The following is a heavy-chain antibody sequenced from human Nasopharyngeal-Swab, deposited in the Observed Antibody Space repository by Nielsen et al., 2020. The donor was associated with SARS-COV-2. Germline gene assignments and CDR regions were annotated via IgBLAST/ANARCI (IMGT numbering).Heavy chain of an antibody. Sequence: GESLKISCQGSGYSFSTYWIGWVRQMPGKGLEWMGIIYPGDSTTNYRPSFQGQVTISADKSISTAYLQWSSLEASDTAMYFCARLYGGYVDYWGQGTLVTVSS. CDR2: IYPGDSTT. D-gene: IGHD4/OR15-4a*01. J-gene: IGHJ4*02. CDR1: GYSFSTYW. CDR3: ARLYGGYVDY. V-gene: IGHV5-51*01.